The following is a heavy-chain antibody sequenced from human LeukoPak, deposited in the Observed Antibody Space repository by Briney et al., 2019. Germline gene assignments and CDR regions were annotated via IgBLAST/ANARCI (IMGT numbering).Heavy chain of an antibody. CDR1: GFTFSSYW. Sequence: GGSLRLSCAASGFTFSSYWMSWVRQAPGKGLEWEANIKQDGSEKYYVDSVKGRFTISRDNAKNSLYLQMNSLRAEDTAVYYCARVGYCSSTSCSEFDYWGQGTLVTVSS. J-gene: IGHJ4*02. CDR3: ARVGYCSSTSCSEFDY. V-gene: IGHV3-7*01. D-gene: IGHD2-2*01. CDR2: IKQDGSEK.